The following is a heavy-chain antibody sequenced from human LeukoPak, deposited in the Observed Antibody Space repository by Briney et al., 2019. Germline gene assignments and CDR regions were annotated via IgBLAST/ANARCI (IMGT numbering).Heavy chain of an antibody. CDR2: ISGSGGST. CDR1: GFTFSSYA. D-gene: IGHD3-16*01. J-gene: IGHJ4*02. CDR3: AKDLGSWGDYDYVWGYYFDY. V-gene: IGHV3-23*01. Sequence: GGSLRLSCAASGFTFSSYAMSWVRQAPGKGLEWVSAISGSGGSTYYADSVKGRFTISRDNSKNTLYLQMNSLRAEDTAVYYCAKDLGSWGDYDYVWGYYFDYWGQGTLVTVSS.